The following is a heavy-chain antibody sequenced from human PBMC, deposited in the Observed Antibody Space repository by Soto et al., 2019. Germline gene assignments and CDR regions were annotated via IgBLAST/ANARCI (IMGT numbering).Heavy chain of an antibody. Sequence: GGSLRLSCVVSGFTFSNYWMNWVRQAPGKGLEWVATIKPDGSETNYVDSVKGRFTISRDNAKNSVYLQMDSLRAEDTAVYYCARFYASGYWGQGTLVTVSS. D-gene: IGHD3-3*01. J-gene: IGHJ4*02. V-gene: IGHV3-7*01. CDR3: ARFYASGY. CDR1: GFTFSNYW. CDR2: IKPDGSET.